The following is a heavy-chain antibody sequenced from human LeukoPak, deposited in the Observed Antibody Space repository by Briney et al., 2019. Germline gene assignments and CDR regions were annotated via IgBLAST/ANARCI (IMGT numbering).Heavy chain of an antibody. CDR1: GGSISSYY. D-gene: IGHD6-19*01. CDR2: IYTSGST. Sequence: MASETLSLTCTVSGGSISSYYWSWIRQPAGKGLEWIGRIYTSGSTNYNPSLKSRVTMSVYTSKNQFSLKLSSVTAADTAVYYCAGRGTQKRSGWAFDYWGQGTLVTVSS. J-gene: IGHJ4*02. CDR3: AGRGTQKRSGWAFDY. V-gene: IGHV4-4*07.